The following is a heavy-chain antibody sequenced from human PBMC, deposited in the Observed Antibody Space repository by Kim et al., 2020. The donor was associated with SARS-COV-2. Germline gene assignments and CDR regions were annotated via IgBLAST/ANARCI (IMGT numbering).Heavy chain of an antibody. Sequence: SRVTISVDTSKIQFSLKLSSVTAADTAVYYCARGRMILRYFDWLLLGFDYWGQGTLVTVSS. CDR3: ARGRMILRYFDWLLLGFDY. D-gene: IGHD3-9*01. J-gene: IGHJ4*02. V-gene: IGHV4-34*01.